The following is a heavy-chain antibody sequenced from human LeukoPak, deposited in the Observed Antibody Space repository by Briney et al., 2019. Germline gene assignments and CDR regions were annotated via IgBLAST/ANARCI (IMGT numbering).Heavy chain of an antibody. CDR1: GVSISTGTYY. Sequence: PSETLSLTCTVSGVSISTGTYYWSWIRQPAGKGLEWIGRIYSSTITNYNPSLKSRVTISLDTPKNQFSLNLNSVTAADTAMYYCASEYGPGSYSDFWGQGTLVTVSS. D-gene: IGHD3-10*01. V-gene: IGHV4-61*02. J-gene: IGHJ4*02. CDR3: ASEYGPGSYSDF. CDR2: IYSSTIT.